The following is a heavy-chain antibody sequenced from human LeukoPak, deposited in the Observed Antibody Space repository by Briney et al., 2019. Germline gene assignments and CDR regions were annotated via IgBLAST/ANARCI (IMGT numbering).Heavy chain of an antibody. V-gene: IGHV3-33*01. CDR2: IWYDGSNK. CDR3: ARDGSGSYYYGMDV. J-gene: IGHJ6*02. CDR1: GFTFSSYG. D-gene: IGHD3-10*01. Sequence: GGSLRLSCAASGFTFSSYGIHWVRQAPGKGLGGVAVIWYDGSNKYYADSVKGRFTVSRDNSKDTLYLQMNSLRAEDTAVYYCARDGSGSYYYGMDVWGQGTTVTVSS.